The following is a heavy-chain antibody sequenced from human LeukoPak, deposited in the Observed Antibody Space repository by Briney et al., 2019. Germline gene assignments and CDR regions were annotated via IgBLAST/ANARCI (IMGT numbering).Heavy chain of an antibody. J-gene: IGHJ4*02. CDR2: ISYDGSNK. CDR1: GFTFSSYG. Sequence: GGSLRLSCAASGFTFSSYGMHWVRQAPGKGLEWVAVISYDGSNKYYADSVKGRFSISRDNSKNTLYLQMNSLRAGDTAVYYCAKESDSGSYYPHAYWGQGTLVTVSS. CDR3: AKESDSGSYYPHAY. V-gene: IGHV3-30*18. D-gene: IGHD1-26*01.